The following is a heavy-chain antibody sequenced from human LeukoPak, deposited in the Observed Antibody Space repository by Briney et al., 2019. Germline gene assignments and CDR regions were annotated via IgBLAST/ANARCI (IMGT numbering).Heavy chain of an antibody. Sequence: SVKVSCKASGGTFSSYAISWVRQAPGQGLEWMGGIIPIFGTANYAQKFQGRVTITADESTSTAYMELSSLRSEDTAVYYCARGDYYDSSGYYFPEAFDIWGQGTMVAVSS. J-gene: IGHJ3*02. D-gene: IGHD3-22*01. CDR2: IIPIFGTA. V-gene: IGHV1-69*13. CDR3: ARGDYYDSSGYYFPEAFDI. CDR1: GGTFSSYA.